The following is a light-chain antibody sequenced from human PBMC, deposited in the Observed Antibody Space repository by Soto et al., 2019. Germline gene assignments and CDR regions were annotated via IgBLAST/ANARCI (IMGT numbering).Light chain of an antibody. CDR2: GVS. CDR3: QQYGNSPLT. V-gene: IGKV3-20*01. CDR1: QSVRSDY. Sequence: EIVLTQSPATLSLSPGDRATLSCRASQSVRSDYFARYQQKPGQAPRVIIFGVSTRATAIPDRFSGSGSGTDFTLTISRLEPEDFALYYCQQYGNSPLTFGGGTKVEIK. J-gene: IGKJ4*01.